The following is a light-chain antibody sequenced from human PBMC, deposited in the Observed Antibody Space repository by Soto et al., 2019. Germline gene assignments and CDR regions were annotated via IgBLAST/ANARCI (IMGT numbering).Light chain of an antibody. CDR3: QQYNDWPRT. CDR2: DAS. J-gene: IGKJ2*01. V-gene: IGKV3-15*01. CDR1: ESIASD. Sequence: EIVMTQSPAALSVSPGGRVTLSCRASESIASDLAWFRQKPGQAPRLLIYDASIRATDVPARFSGSGSGTEFTLTINSLLSEDFAVYYCQQYNDWPRTFGQGTKLEMK.